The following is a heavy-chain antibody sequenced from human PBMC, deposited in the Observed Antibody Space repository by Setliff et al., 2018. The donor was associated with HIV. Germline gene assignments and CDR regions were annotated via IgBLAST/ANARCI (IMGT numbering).Heavy chain of an antibody. Sequence: GESLKISCKASGYNFANYWIGWVRQRPGKGLEWMGIIYPGDSDTKYSPSLQGQVSISADKSTSTAFLQWISLKASDTATYYCARQPSGFLNPKDSFDFWGQGTRVTVSS. J-gene: IGHJ3*01. V-gene: IGHV5-51*01. CDR2: IYPGDSDT. CDR1: GYNFANYW. CDR3: ARQPSGFLNPKDSFDF.